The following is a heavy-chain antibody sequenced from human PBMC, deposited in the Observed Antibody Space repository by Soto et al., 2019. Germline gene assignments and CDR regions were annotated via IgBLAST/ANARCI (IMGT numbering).Heavy chain of an antibody. J-gene: IGHJ4*02. V-gene: IGHV4-30-4*01. CDR2: ISFSGNT. Sequence: QVRLQESGPGLVKPLQTLSLTCTVSGASINSATYNWNWIRQPPGKGLEWIGYISFSGNTYYNPSLKGRVIRSLHTSQNQFSLKLTSVSAADTAVYFCAREVTGYSFGPGDIYWGQGALVTVSS. CDR3: AREVTGYSFGPGDIY. D-gene: IGHD5-18*01. CDR1: GASINSATYN.